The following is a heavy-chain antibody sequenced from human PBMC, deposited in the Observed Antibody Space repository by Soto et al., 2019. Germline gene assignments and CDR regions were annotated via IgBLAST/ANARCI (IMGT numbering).Heavy chain of an antibody. J-gene: IGHJ4*02. CDR1: GGSISSSSYY. V-gene: IGHV4-39*01. Sequence: SETLSLTCTVSGGSISSSSYYWGWIRQPPGKGLEWIGSIYYSGSTYYNPSLKSRVTISVDTSKNQFSLKLSSVTAADTAVYYCARHRDCSGGSCYFFDYWGQGTLVTVSS. D-gene: IGHD2-15*01. CDR2: IYYSGST. CDR3: ARHRDCSGGSCYFFDY.